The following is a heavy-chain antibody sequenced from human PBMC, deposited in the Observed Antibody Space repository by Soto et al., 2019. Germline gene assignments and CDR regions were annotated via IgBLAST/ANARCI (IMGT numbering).Heavy chain of an antibody. CDR3: AHTYATSLRYFDL. V-gene: IGHV2-5*01. CDR1: GFSLSTSGSA. Sequence: QITLKASGPTLVKPTQTLTLTCTFSGFSLSTSGSAVGWIRQPPGKALEWLALIYWNDDKLYSPSLESRLTITKDTYQNQVVFTMTNLEPVDTATYYCAHTYATSLRYFDLWGRGPLVTASA. J-gene: IGHJ2*01. D-gene: IGHD2-15*01. CDR2: IYWNDDK.